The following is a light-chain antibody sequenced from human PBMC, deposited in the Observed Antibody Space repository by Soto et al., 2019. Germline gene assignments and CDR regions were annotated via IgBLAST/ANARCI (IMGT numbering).Light chain of an antibody. CDR2: GAS. Sequence: EMVLTRSPGTLSLSPLEVATLSCRASQSVSSSYLAWYQQKPGQAPRLLIYGASSRATGIPDRFSGSGSGTDFTLTISRLEPEDFAVYYCQQYGSSLWTFGQGTKVDI. V-gene: IGKV3-20*01. CDR3: QQYGSSLWT. CDR1: QSVSSSY. J-gene: IGKJ1*01.